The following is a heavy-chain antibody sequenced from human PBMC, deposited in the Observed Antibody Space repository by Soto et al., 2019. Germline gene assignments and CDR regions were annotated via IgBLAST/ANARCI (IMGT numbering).Heavy chain of an antibody. V-gene: IGHV3-33*01. J-gene: IGHJ6*02. CDR3: ARGRYGGNSASYYYYGMDV. D-gene: IGHD2-21*02. Sequence: PGGSLRLSCAASGFTFSSYGMHWVRQAPGKGLEWVAVIWYDGSNKYYADSVKGRFTISRDNSKNTLYLQMNSLRAEDTAVYYCARGRYGGNSASYYYYGMDVWGQGTTVTVSS. CDR1: GFTFSSYG. CDR2: IWYDGSNK.